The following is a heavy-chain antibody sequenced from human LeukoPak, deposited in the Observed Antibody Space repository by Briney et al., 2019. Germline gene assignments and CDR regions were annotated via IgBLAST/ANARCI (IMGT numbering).Heavy chain of an antibody. CDR2: IYPGDSDP. D-gene: IGHD3-10*01. V-gene: IGHV5-51*01. J-gene: IGHJ3*02. Sequence: GESLKISFKGSGXSFTSYWIGWVRQMPGKGLERMGMIYPGDSDPRYSPSFQGQVTFSADKSISTAHLHWSSLKASDMAMYYCATRGGGQMVRGIPDAFDIWGQGTMVTVSS. CDR3: ATRGGGQMVRGIPDAFDI. CDR1: GXSFTSYW.